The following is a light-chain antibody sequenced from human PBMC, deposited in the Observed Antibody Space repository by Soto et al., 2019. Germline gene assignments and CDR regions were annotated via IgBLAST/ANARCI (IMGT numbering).Light chain of an antibody. CDR3: QQAASFPIT. CDR2: GAS. J-gene: IGKJ5*01. Sequence: IVFTQSPGTLSLSPGERATLSCRVSQSVSNNYLAWYQQKPGQAPRLLIYGASNRATGIPDRFSGSGSGTDFTLTINSLQPEDFATYYCQQAASFPITFGQGTRLEIK. CDR1: QSVSNNY. V-gene: IGKV3-20*01.